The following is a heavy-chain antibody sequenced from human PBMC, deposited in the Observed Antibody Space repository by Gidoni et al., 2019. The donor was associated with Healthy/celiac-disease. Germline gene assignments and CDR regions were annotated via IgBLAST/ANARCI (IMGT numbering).Heavy chain of an antibody. CDR1: GFTFSSYG. CDR2: ISYDGSNK. J-gene: IGHJ4*02. V-gene: IGHV3-30*03. D-gene: IGHD3-10*01. CDR3: ASDIFTGGPSYGSGSSYFDY. Sequence: QVQLVASGGGVVQPGRSLRLSCAASGFTFSSYGMHWVRQAPGKGLEWVAVISYDGSNKYYADSVKGRFTISRDNSKNTLYLQMNSLRAEDTAVYYCASDIFTGGPSYGSGSSYFDYWGQGTLVTVSS.